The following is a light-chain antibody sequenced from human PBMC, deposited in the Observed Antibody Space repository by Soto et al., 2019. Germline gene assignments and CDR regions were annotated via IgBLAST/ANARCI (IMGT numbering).Light chain of an antibody. J-gene: IGLJ3*02. CDR1: SSDVGGYNY. Sequence: QSVLTQPASVSGSPGQSITISCTGTSSDVGGYNYVSWFQHHPGKAPKLMIYEVSNRPSGVSNRFSGSKSGNTASLTISGLQAEDEADYYCTSYTTSSLWVFGGGTKLTV. CDR2: EVS. V-gene: IGLV2-14*01. CDR3: TSYTTSSLWV.